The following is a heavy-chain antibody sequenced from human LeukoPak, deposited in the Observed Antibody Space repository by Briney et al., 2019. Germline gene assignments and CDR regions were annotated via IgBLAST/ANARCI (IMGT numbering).Heavy chain of an antibody. Sequence: GASVKISCKASGGTFSSYAISWVRQAPGQRLEWMGRIIPILGIANYAQKFQGRVTITADKSTSTAYMELSSLRSEDTAVYYCARSCYYDILTGYVEGSLADWGQGTLVTVSS. CDR2: IIPILGIA. V-gene: IGHV1-69*04. CDR1: GGTFSSYA. D-gene: IGHD3-9*01. J-gene: IGHJ4*02. CDR3: ARSCYYDILTGYVEGSLAD.